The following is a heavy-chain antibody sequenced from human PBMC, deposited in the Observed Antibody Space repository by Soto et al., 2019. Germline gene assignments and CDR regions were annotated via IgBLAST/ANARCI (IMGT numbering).Heavy chain of an antibody. V-gene: IGHV1-18*01. CDR3: ARWSCSSSSCRSNPFHI. Sequence: GASVKVSCKASGYIFINYGISWVRQAPGQGLEWMGWISTYNDNTIYAEELRGRVTMTADPSTRTAYLELAYLRSDDTAVYYCARWSCSSSSCRSNPFHIWGQGTIVTVSS. CDR2: ISTYNDNT. D-gene: IGHD2-2*01. J-gene: IGHJ3*02. CDR1: GYIFINYG.